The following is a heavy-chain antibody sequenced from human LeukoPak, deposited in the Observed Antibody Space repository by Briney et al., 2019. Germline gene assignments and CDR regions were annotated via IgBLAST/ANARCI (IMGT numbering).Heavy chain of an antibody. CDR2: INHSGST. V-gene: IGHV4-34*01. CDR1: GGSFSGYY. D-gene: IGHD6-19*01. Sequence: SETLSLTCAVYGGSFSGYYWNWLRQPPGKGLEWIGEINHSGSTNYNPSLKSRVTISADTSRNHFSLNLSSVTAADTAVYYCARGRSGSSSGWPKRYYFDYWGQGTLVTVSS. J-gene: IGHJ4*02. CDR3: ARGRSGSSSGWPKRYYFDY.